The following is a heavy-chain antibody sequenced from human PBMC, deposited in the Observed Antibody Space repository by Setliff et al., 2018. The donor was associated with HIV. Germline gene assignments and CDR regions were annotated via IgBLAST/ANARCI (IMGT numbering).Heavy chain of an antibody. D-gene: IGHD3-22*01. J-gene: IGHJ4*02. CDR1: GGSFTSRSYY. CDR2: IYYSGST. CDR3: ARAYNVYDYRFDSSGYDY. V-gene: IGHV4-61*03. Sequence: SETLSLTCTVSGGSFTSRSYYWSWIRQPPGKGLEWIGYIYYSGSTNYNPSLKSRVTISVDSSKNTVYLQLNSLTPEDTAVYYCARAYNVYDYRFDSSGYDYWGQGTLVTVSS.